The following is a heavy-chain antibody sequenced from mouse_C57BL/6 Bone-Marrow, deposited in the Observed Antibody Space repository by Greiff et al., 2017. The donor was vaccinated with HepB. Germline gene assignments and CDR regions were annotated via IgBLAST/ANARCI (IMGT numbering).Heavy chain of an antibody. J-gene: IGHJ1*03. CDR2: ISDGGSYT. CDR1: GFTFSSYA. CDR3: ARDRGRACYWYFDV. V-gene: IGHV5-4*01. Sequence: EVQLVESGGGLVKPGGSLKLSCAASGFTFSSYAMSWVRQTPEKRLEWVATISDGGSYTNYPDKLKGRVTISRDNAKNNLYLQMGHLKSEDTAMYYCARDRGRACYWYFDVWGTGTTVTVSS. D-gene: IGHD1-1*01.